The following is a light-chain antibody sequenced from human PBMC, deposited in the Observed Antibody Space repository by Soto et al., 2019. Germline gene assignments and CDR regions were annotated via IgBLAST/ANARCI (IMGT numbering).Light chain of an antibody. CDR1: RVISTS. CDR2: SAS. CDR3: QQTYPTPHT. J-gene: IGKJ2*01. Sequence: DIQMTQSPSSLSASVGDRVTITCRASRVISTSLNWYQRKPGKAPDLLIYSASTLQSGVPSRFSGSRSGTVFTRTISSLPPEDFASYFCQQTYPTPHTFGQGTKLEI. V-gene: IGKV1-39*01.